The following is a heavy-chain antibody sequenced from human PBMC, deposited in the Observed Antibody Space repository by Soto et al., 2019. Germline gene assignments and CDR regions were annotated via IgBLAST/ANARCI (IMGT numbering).Heavy chain of an antibody. Sequence: GWSLRLSCVASGLSDNNDALSWVRQAPGKGLEWVSSISSSGGANTYYADSVKGRFTTSRDNSKNTLYLQMNSLGAEDTAVYYCAKKYRGLSFYYGLEVWGQGTTVTVSS. D-gene: IGHD6-6*01. CDR2: ISSSGGANT. J-gene: IGHJ6*02. CDR1: GLSDNNDA. V-gene: IGHV3-23*01. CDR3: AKKYRGLSFYYGLEV.